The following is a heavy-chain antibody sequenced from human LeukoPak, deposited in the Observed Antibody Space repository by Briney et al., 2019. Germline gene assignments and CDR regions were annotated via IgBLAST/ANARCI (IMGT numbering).Heavy chain of an antibody. Sequence: GGFLRLSCAASGFTFSSYAMSWVRQAPGKGLEWVSAISGSGGSTYYADSVKGRFTISRDNSKNTLYLQMNSLRAEDTAVYYCAKLGIVVVVAATTWFDPWGQGTLDTVSS. J-gene: IGHJ5*02. CDR1: GFTFSSYA. V-gene: IGHV3-23*01. D-gene: IGHD2-15*01. CDR2: ISGSGGST. CDR3: AKLGIVVVVAATTWFDP.